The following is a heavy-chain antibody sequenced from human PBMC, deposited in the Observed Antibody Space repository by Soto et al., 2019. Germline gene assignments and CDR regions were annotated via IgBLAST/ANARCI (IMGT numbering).Heavy chain of an antibody. J-gene: IGHJ4*02. CDR2: VSWNSGSI. V-gene: IGHV3-9*01. D-gene: IGHD3-16*01. Sequence: EVQLVESGGGLVLPGRSLRLSCAASGFTFDDYVMHWVRQVPGKGLEWVARVSWNSGSIGYADAVNGRFSISRDNAKKSVYLQMNNLRPDDTAFYYCVKDMSEGGTFGGYYFESWGQGTLVTVSS. CDR3: VKDMSEGGTFGGYYFES. CDR1: GFTFDDYV.